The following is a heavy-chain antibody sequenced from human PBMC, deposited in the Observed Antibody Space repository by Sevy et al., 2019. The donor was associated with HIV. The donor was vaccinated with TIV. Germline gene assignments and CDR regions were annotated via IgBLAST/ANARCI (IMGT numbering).Heavy chain of an antibody. CDR3: ARDRVALAGTGFDY. D-gene: IGHD6-19*01. CDR2: INPSGGST. Sequence: AAVKVSCKASGYTFTSYYMHWVGQAPGQGLEWMGIINPSGGSTSYAQKFQGRVTMTRDTSTSTVYMELSSLRYEDTAVYYCARDRVALAGTGFDYWGQGTLVTVSS. J-gene: IGHJ4*02. V-gene: IGHV1-46*01. CDR1: GYTFTSYY.